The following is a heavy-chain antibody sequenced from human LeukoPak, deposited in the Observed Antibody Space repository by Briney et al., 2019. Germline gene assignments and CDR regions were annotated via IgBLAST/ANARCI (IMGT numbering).Heavy chain of an antibody. Sequence: PSETLSLTCAVYGGSFSGYYWSWIRQPPGKGLEWIGEINHSGSTNYNPSLKSRVTISVDTSKNQFSLKLSSVTAADTAVYYCARGPRGSWYYFDYWGQGTLVTVSS. V-gene: IGHV4-34*01. CDR3: ARGPRGSWYYFDY. J-gene: IGHJ4*02. CDR2: INHSGST. CDR1: GGSFSGYY. D-gene: IGHD6-13*01.